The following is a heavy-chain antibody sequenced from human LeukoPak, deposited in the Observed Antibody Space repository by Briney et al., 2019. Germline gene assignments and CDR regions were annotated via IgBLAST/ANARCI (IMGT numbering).Heavy chain of an antibody. V-gene: IGHV4-39*07. CDR3: ARDLIVVVPAATYYYYGMDV. Sequence: SETLSLTCTVSGGSISSSSYYWGWIRQPPGKGREWIGSIYYSGSIYYNPSRKSRVTISVDTSKNHCSLKLSSVTAADTAVYYCARDLIVVVPAATYYYYGMDVWGQGTTVTVSS. CDR2: IYYSGSI. J-gene: IGHJ6*02. D-gene: IGHD2-2*01. CDR1: GGSISSSSYY.